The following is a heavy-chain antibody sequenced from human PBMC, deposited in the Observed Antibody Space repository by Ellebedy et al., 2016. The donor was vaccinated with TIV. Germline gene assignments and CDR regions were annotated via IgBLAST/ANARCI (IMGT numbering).Heavy chain of an antibody. D-gene: IGHD3-10*01. J-gene: IGHJ4*02. V-gene: IGHV1-2*02. CDR3: ARAQVWFGDSPFYLDY. CDR1: GYRFVNYY. Sequence: ASVKVSCKASGYRFVNYYIYWVRQTPGQGLDWMGWINSDSGGTKHALKFQGRVTLTRDTSISTAYMEVSSLRSDDTAVYYCARAQVWFGDSPFYLDYWGQGTLVTVSS. CDR2: INSDSGGT.